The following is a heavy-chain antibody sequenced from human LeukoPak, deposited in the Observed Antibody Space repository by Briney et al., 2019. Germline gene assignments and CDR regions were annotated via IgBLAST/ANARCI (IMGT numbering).Heavy chain of an antibody. V-gene: IGHV3-43*01. CDR3: TKDRYCTTHSCPLDY. Sequence: GGSLRLSCAASGFTFDDYTFHWVRQAPRKGLEWVSLISGDGDYTYYADSVKGRFTISRDNRKNTVYLQMSSLRTEDTALYYWTKDRYCTTHSCPLDYWGQGTLVTVSS. CDR2: ISGDGDYT. CDR1: GFTFDDYT. J-gene: IGHJ4*02. D-gene: IGHD2-8*01.